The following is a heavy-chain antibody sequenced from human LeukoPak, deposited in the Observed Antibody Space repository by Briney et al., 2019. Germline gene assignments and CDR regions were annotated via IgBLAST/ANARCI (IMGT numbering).Heavy chain of an antibody. CDR2: ISGSGGST. CDR1: GFTFSSYA. D-gene: IGHD6-19*01. J-gene: IGHJ4*02. CDR3: AKDLSSGWLGGGFDY. Sequence: LAGGSLRLSCAASGFTFSSYAMSWVRQAPGKGLEWVSAISGSGGSTYYADSVKGRFTISRDNSKNTLYLQMNSLRAEDTAVYYCAKDLSSGWLGGGFDYWGQGTLVTVSS. V-gene: IGHV3-23*01.